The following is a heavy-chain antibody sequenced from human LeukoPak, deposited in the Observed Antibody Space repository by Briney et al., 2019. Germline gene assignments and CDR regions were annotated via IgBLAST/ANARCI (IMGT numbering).Heavy chain of an antibody. D-gene: IGHD4-23*01. CDR3: ARDETTVAGY. Sequence: ASVKVSCKVSGYTLTELSMHWVRQAPGKGLEWMGGFDPEDGETIYAQKFQGRVTMTTDTSTSTAYMELRSLRSDDTAVYYCARDETTVAGYWGQGTLVTVSS. J-gene: IGHJ4*02. CDR1: GYTLTELS. CDR2: FDPEDGET. V-gene: IGHV1-24*01.